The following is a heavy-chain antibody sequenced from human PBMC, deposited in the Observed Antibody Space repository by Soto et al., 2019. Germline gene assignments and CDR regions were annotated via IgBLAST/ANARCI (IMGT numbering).Heavy chain of an antibody. CDR2: ISSSSSTI. V-gene: IGHV3-48*01. CDR3: AIDLVVVVAATVY. CDR1: GFTFSSYS. J-gene: IGHJ4*02. Sequence: GGSLRLSCAASGFTFSSYSMNWVRQAPGKGLEWVSYISSSSSTIYYADSVKGRFTISRDNAKNSLYLQMNSLRAEDTSVYYCAIDLVVVVAATVYWGQGTLVTVSS. D-gene: IGHD2-15*01.